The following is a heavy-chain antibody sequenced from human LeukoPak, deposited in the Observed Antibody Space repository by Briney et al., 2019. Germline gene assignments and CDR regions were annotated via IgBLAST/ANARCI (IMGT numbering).Heavy chain of an antibody. CDR1: GGSISSYY. D-gene: IGHD6-19*01. CDR3: ASPGTRGYSSGWYAY. Sequence: TSETLSLTCTVSGGSISSYYWSWIRQPPGMGLEWIGYIYYSGSTNYNPSLKSRVTISVDTSKNQFSLKLSSVTAADTAVYYCASPGTRGYSSGWYAYWGQGTLVTVSS. CDR2: IYYSGST. V-gene: IGHV4-59*01. J-gene: IGHJ4*02.